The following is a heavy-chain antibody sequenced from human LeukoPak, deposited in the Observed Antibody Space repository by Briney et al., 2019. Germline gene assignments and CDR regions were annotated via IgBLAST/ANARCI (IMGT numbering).Heavy chain of an antibody. CDR1: GFTFSSYS. CDR2: ISSSSSYI. V-gene: IGHV3-21*01. Sequence: GGSLRLSCAASGFTFSSYSMNWVRQAPGKGLEWVSSISSSSSYIYYADSVKGRFTISRDNAKNTLYLQMNSLRAEDTAVYYCAKDDCSGGSCYLDYWGQGTLVTVSS. CDR3: AKDDCSGGSCYLDY. J-gene: IGHJ4*02. D-gene: IGHD2-15*01.